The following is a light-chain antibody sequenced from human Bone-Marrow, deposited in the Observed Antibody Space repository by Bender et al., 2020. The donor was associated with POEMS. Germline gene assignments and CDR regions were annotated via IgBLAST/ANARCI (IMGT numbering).Light chain of an antibody. V-gene: IGLV2-11*01. J-gene: IGLJ3*02. CDR2: DVS. CDR3: QSYDNSLGGWV. CDR1: SSDVGGYDY. Sequence: QSALTQPRSVSGSPGQSVTISCTGTSSDVGGYDYVSWYQQHPGKAPKVIIYDVSNRPSGVSNRFSGSKSGTSASLAITGLQAEDEGDYYCQSYDNSLGGWVFGGGTKLTVL.